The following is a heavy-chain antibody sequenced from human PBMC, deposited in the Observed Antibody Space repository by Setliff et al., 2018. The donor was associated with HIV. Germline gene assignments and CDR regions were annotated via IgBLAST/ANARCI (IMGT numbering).Heavy chain of an antibody. V-gene: IGHV4-39*07. Sequence: PSETLSLTCTVSGGSISSSSYYWGWIRQPPGKGLEWIGNIYYSGSTYYNPSLKSRVTISVDTSTNQFSLKLSSVTAADTAVYYCARDATSEGYMDVWGKGTTVTVSS. J-gene: IGHJ6*03. CDR3: ARDATSEGYMDV. CDR2: IYYSGST. CDR1: GGSISSSSYY.